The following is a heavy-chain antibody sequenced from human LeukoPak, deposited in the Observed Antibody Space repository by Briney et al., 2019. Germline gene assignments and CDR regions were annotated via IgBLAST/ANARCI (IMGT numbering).Heavy chain of an antibody. CDR1: GFSFSNYE. CDR3: ASYYYDSSGYWAHAFDI. D-gene: IGHD3-22*01. Sequence: GGSLRLPCAAFGFSFSNYEMNWVRQAPGKGREWVSYFSSSGRTIYNADSVKGRFTISRDNAKNSLYLQMNSLRAEDTAVYYCASYYYDSSGYWAHAFDIWGQGTMVTVSS. V-gene: IGHV3-48*03. J-gene: IGHJ3*02. CDR2: FSSSGRTI.